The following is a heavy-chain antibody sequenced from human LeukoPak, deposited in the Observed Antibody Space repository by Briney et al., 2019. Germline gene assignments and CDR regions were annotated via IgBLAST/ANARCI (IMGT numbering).Heavy chain of an antibody. D-gene: IGHD6-13*01. J-gene: IGHJ4*02. CDR3: ARGQIAAAVSYYFDY. V-gene: IGHV4-39*07. CDR1: GGSISSSSYY. Sequence: SSETLSLTCTVSGGSISSSSYYWGWIRQPPGKGLEWIGSIYYSGSTDYNPSLKSRVTISVDTSKNQFSLKLSSVTAADTAVYYCARGQIAAAVSYYFDYWGQGTLVTVSS. CDR2: IYYSGST.